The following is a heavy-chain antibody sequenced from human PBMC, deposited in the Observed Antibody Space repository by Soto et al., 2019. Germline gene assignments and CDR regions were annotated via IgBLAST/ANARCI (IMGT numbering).Heavy chain of an antibody. D-gene: IGHD2-2*01. CDR2: IYYSGTT. J-gene: IGHJ4*02. CDR3: ARSSISRKTEY. Sequence: QVQLQQSGPGLVKPSQTLSLTCSVSGGSINRGGYYWSWVRQHPGKGLAWIGNIYYSGTTNYSPSLKGRVTISVDTSKTHFPLKLRSVTAADTAVYYCARSSISRKTEYWGQGTLVTVSS. V-gene: IGHV4-31*03. CDR1: GGSINRGGYY.